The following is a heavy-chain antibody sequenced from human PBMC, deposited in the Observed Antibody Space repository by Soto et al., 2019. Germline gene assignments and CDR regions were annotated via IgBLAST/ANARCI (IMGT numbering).Heavy chain of an antibody. J-gene: IGHJ5*02. Sequence: GGSLRLSCAGSGFTVSISYMTWVRQVPGKGLEWVSIRYSDGRSYHADSVKGRFTISRDNSNNTLYLQMNSLRAEDTAIYYCAKGSSTTPSAWFDPWGQGTLVTVSS. CDR3: AKGSSTTPSAWFDP. CDR2: RYSDGRS. CDR1: GFTVSISY. V-gene: IGHV3-53*01. D-gene: IGHD1-1*01.